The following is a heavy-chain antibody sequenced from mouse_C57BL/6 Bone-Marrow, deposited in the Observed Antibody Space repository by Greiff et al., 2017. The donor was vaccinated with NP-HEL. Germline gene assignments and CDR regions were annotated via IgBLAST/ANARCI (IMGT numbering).Heavy chain of an antibody. V-gene: IGHV1-52*01. J-gene: IGHJ3*01. D-gene: IGHD2-5*01. Sequence: QVQLQQPGAELVRPGSSVKLSCKASGYTFTSYWMHWVKQRPIQGLEWIGNIDPSDSETHYNQKFKDKATLTVDKSSSTAYMQLSSLTSEDSAVYFGARAPDCSNPWFAYWGQGTLVTVSA. CDR2: IDPSDSET. CDR3: ARAPDCSNPWFAY. CDR1: GYTFTSYW.